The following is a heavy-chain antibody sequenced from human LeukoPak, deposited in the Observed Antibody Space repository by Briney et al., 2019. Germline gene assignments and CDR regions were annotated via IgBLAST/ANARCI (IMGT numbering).Heavy chain of an antibody. D-gene: IGHD3-16*02. CDR2: IKQDGSEK. V-gene: IGHV3-7*01. CDR3: ARDFDYVWGSYRYVWFDP. CDR1: GFTFSSYW. Sequence: PGRSLRLSCAASGFTFSSYWMSWVRQAPGKGLEWVANIKQDGSEKYYVDSVKGRFTISRDNAKNSLYLQMNSLRAEDTAVYYCARDFDYVWGSYRYVWFDPWGQGTLVTVSS. J-gene: IGHJ5*02.